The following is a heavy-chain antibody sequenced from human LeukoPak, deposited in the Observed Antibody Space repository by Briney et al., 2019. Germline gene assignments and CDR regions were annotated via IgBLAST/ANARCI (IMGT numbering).Heavy chain of an antibody. Sequence: GESLKISCKGSGYSFTSYWIGWVRQMPGKGLEWMGIIYPGDSDTRYSPSFQGQVTISADRSINTAYLQWSSLRASDTAMYYCARRSSHGGYYYIDYWGQGTLVTVSS. J-gene: IGHJ4*02. CDR1: GYSFTSYW. D-gene: IGHD3-10*01. CDR3: ARRSSHGGYYYIDY. V-gene: IGHV5-51*01. CDR2: IYPGDSDT.